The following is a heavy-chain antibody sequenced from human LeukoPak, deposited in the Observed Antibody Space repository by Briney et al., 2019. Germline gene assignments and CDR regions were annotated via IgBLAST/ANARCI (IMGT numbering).Heavy chain of an antibody. J-gene: IGHJ4*02. V-gene: IGHV3-30-3*01. CDR2: ISYDGSNK. D-gene: IGHD3-9*01. Sequence: LSLTCAVYGGSFSGYYWSWIRQAPGKGLEWVAVISYDGSNKYYADSVKGRFTISRDNSKNTLYLQMNSLRAEDTAVYYCARDRWLTYWGQGTLVTVSS. CDR3: ARDRWLTY. CDR1: GGSFSGYY.